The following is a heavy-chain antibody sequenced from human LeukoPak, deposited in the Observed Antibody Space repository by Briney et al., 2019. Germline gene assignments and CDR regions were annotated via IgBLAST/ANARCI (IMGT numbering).Heavy chain of an antibody. Sequence: GRFLRLSCAASGFTFSSYSMNWVRQAPGKGLEWVSYISSSSSTIYYADSVKGRFTISRDNAKNSLYLQMNSLRAEDTAVYYCARMGPELYYYYYMDVWGKGTTVTVSS. CDR1: GFTFSSYS. CDR2: ISSSSSTI. CDR3: ARMGPELYYYYYMDV. V-gene: IGHV3-48*01. J-gene: IGHJ6*03. D-gene: IGHD1-14*01.